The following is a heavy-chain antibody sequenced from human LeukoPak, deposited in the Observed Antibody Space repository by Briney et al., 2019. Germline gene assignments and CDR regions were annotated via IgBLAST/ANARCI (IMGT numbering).Heavy chain of an antibody. D-gene: IGHD2-15*01. CDR3: ATLPTSHSLDL. V-gene: IGHV3-74*01. CDR1: GFTFSNAW. Sequence: GGSLRLSCAASGFTFSNAWMSWVRQAPGKGLMWVSHLNSDGSTTTYADSVKGRFTISRDNAKNTLYLQMHSLRAEDTAVYYCATLPTSHSLDLWGQGTLVTVSS. J-gene: IGHJ5*02. CDR2: LNSDGSTT.